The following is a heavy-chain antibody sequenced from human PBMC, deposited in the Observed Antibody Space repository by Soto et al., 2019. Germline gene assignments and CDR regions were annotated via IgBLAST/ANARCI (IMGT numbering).Heavy chain of an antibody. V-gene: IGHV3-48*02. CDR2: ISISSSNI. J-gene: IGHJ4*02. D-gene: IGHD2-15*01. CDR3: ARDLGYCSGGSCYGDY. CDR1: GFTLGAYS. Sequence: EVQLVESGGGLVQPGGSLRLSCAASGFTLGAYSMNWVRQAPGKGLEWISYISISSSNIYYADSVKGRFTISRDNAKNALYLQMNSLRDEDTAVYYCARDLGYCSGGSCYGDYWGQGTLVTVSS.